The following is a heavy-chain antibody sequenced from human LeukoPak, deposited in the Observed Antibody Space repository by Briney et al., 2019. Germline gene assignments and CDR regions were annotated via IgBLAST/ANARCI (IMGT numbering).Heavy chain of an antibody. V-gene: IGHV3-53*01. CDR3: AKAVAASWYYFDY. J-gene: IGHJ4*02. Sequence: SCKASGGTFSSYAISWVRQAPGKGLEWVSIIYSGGSTYYADSVKGRFTISRDNSKNTLYLQMNTLRTEDTAVYYCAKAVAASWYYFDYWGQGTLVTVSS. D-gene: IGHD2-15*01. CDR2: IYSGGST. CDR1: GGTFSSYA.